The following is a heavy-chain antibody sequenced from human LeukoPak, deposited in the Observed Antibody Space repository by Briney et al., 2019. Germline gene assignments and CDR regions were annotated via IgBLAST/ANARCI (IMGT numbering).Heavy chain of an antibody. Sequence: GGSLRLSCAASGFTFNNYAMSWVRQTPGKGLEWVSAITDDSSDSYRADSVKGRFTISRANSKNMLYLQMNSLRAEDTAMYYCAKGSASSRPYYFDCWGQGTLVTVSA. D-gene: IGHD6-6*01. CDR1: GFTFNNYA. CDR2: ITDDSSDS. J-gene: IGHJ4*02. CDR3: AKGSASSRPYYFDC. V-gene: IGHV3-23*01.